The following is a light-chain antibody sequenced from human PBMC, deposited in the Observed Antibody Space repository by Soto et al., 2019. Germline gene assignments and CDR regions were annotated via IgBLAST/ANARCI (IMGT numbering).Light chain of an antibody. CDR2: KAS. V-gene: IGKV1-5*03. CDR3: QQYNSYPYT. CDR1: QSISSW. Sequence: DIQMTQSLSTLSASVRDRVTITCRASQSISSWLAWYQQKPGKAPKLLMYKASDLESGVPSRFSGSGSGTEFTLTISSLQPDDFATYYCQQYNSYPYTFGQGTKLEIK. J-gene: IGKJ2*01.